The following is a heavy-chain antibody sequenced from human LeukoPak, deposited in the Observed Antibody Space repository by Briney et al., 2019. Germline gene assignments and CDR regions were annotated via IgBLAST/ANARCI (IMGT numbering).Heavy chain of an antibody. J-gene: IGHJ4*02. V-gene: IGHV4-39*01. CDR3: ARQAISGYDPPPFDS. CDR1: GGSISSSTYY. Sequence: SETLSLTCTVSGGSISSSTYYWGWIRQPPGKGLEWIGNLYYSGSTYYNPSLKSRVTISVDTSKNQFSLKLSSVTAADTAVYYRARQAISGYDPPPFDSWGQGTLVTVSS. D-gene: IGHD5-12*01. CDR2: LYYSGST.